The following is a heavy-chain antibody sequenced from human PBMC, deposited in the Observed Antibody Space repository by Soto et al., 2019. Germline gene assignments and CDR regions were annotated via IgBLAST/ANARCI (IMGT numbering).Heavy chain of an antibody. J-gene: IGHJ5*02. Sequence: GGSLRLSCAASGFTFSSYTMNWVRQAPGKGPEWVSYINSGSTTIYHADSVKGRFTISRDNAKNSLYLQMNSLRDEDTAVYYCARGRYYYDSSGYNNWFDPWGQGTLVTVS. CDR3: ARGRYYYDSSGYNNWFDP. CDR1: GFTFSSYT. V-gene: IGHV3-48*02. CDR2: INSGSTTI. D-gene: IGHD3-22*01.